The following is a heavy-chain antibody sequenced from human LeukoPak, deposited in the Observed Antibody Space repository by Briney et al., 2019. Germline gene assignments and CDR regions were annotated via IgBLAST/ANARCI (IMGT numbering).Heavy chain of an antibody. CDR3: ARAEAPDDSSGYYYYYYYMDV. V-gene: IGHV4-30-4*08. Sequence: SETLSLTCTVSGGSISSGDYYWSWIRQPPGKGLEWIGYIYYSGSTYYNPSLKSRVTISVDTSKNQFSLKLSSVTAADTAVYYCARAEAPDDSSGYYYYYYYMDVWGKGTTVTVYS. CDR1: GGSISSGDYY. J-gene: IGHJ6*03. CDR2: IYYSGST. D-gene: IGHD3-22*01.